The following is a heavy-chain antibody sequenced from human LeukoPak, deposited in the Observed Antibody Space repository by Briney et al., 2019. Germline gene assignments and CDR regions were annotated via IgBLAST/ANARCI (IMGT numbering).Heavy chain of an antibody. CDR3: ARGGYYDSSGPLEG. D-gene: IGHD3-22*01. CDR2: ISSSSSYI. Sequence: PGGSLRLSCAASVFTFSSYSMNGVRQAPGEGREWVSSISSSSSYIYYADSVKGRFTISRDNAKNSLYLQMNSLRAEDTAVYYCARGGYYDSSGPLEGWGQGTLVTVSS. CDR1: VFTFSSYS. J-gene: IGHJ4*02. V-gene: IGHV3-21*01.